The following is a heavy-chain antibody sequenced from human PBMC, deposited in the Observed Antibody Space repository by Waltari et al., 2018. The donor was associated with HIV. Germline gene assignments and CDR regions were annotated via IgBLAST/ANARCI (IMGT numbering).Heavy chain of an antibody. V-gene: IGHV4-38-2*02. J-gene: IGHJ4*02. D-gene: IGHD3-16*01. CDR2: MYHTGST. CDR1: GYSISRGYY. CDR3: AREDGHYVQIPGI. Sequence: QVQLQESGPGLVKPSETLSLTCSVSGYSISRGYYWGWIRQPPGKGLEWIGNMYHTGSTYYNPSLHSRVTLSVDTSKNQLSLKLNSVTAADTAVYYCAREDGHYVQIPGIWGQGTLVTVSS.